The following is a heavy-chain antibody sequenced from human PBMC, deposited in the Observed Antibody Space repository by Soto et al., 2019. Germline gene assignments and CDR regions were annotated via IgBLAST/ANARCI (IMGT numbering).Heavy chain of an antibody. CDR2: IYWDDDK. J-gene: IGHJ3*02. D-gene: IGHD3-16*02. Sequence: QITLKESGPTLVKPTQTLTLTCTFSGFSLSTSGVGVGWIRQPPGKALEWLALIYWDDDKRYSPSLKSRLTITKDTSKNQVVLTMTYMDPVDTATYYCAHITSSDDYVWGSYRRGDAFDIWGQGTMVTVSS. CDR3: AHITSSDDYVWGSYRRGDAFDI. CDR1: GFSLSTSGVG. V-gene: IGHV2-5*02.